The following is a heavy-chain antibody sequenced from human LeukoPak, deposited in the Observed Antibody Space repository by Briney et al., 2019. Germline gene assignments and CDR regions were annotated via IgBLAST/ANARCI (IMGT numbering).Heavy chain of an antibody. J-gene: IGHJ6*03. D-gene: IGHD3-22*01. CDR1: GDSLNSGSYY. CDR3: ARGVVTQRYYMDV. CDR2: IYYSGNT. V-gene: IGHV4-61*02. Sequence: PSETLSLTCTVSGDSLNSGSYYWTWIRPTAGKGLEWIGRIYYSGNTNYNPSLRSRVTISVDTSKKQFSLNVHTLTAADTAVYFCARGVVTQRYYMDVWGRGTTVIVSS.